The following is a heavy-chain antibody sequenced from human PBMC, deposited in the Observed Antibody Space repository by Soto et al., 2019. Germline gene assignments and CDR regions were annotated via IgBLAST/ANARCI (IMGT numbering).Heavy chain of an antibody. CDR1: GFSFSGYG. D-gene: IGHD3-10*01. CDR3: AKDRYYYGSGRNNWFDP. CDR2: ISCDGNKK. V-gene: IGHV3-30*18. J-gene: IGHJ5*02. Sequence: GGSLRLSCAASGFSFSGYGMHWVRQAPGKGLEWVSLISCDGNKKNYVDSVRGRFTISRDNSKNTLYLQMNSLRAEDTAVYYCAKDRYYYGSGRNNWFDPWGQGTLVTVSS.